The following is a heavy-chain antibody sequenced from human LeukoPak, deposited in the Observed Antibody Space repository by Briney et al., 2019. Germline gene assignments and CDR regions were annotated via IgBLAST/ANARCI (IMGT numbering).Heavy chain of an antibody. D-gene: IGHD3-10*01. CDR1: GFTFSSYW. CDR2: IKQDGSEK. J-gene: IGHJ6*03. Sequence: GGSLRLSCAASGFTFSSYWMSWVRQAPGKGLEWVANIKQDGSEKYYVDSVKGRFTISRDNAKNSLYLQMNSLRAEDTAVYYCARGRLGSGPASYMDVWGKGTTVTVSS. V-gene: IGHV3-7*01. CDR3: ARGRLGSGPASYMDV.